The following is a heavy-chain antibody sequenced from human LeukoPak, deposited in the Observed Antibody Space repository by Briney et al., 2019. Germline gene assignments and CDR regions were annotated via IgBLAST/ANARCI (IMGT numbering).Heavy chain of an antibody. Sequence: GGSLRLSCGASGFTFSNYWMYWVRQAPGKGLEWVSYISSSGSTIYYADSVKGRFTISRDNAKNSLYLQMNSLRAEDTAVYYCASLYCSGGSCPLGYYYYGMDVWGQGTTVTVSS. V-gene: IGHV3-48*04. CDR2: ISSSGSTI. J-gene: IGHJ6*02. CDR1: GFTFSNYW. CDR3: ASLYCSGGSCPLGYYYYGMDV. D-gene: IGHD2-15*01.